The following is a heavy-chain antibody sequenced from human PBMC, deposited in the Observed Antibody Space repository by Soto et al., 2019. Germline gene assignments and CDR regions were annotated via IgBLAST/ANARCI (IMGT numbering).Heavy chain of an antibody. CDR3: ARISGYDSSGSCHYYYYGMDV. CDR2: ISSSSSYI. CDR1: GFTFSSYS. J-gene: IGHJ6*02. V-gene: IGHV3-21*01. Sequence: GGSLRLSCAASGFTFSSYSVNWVRQAPGKGLEWVSSISSSSSYIYYADSVKGRFTISRDNAKNSLYLQMNSLRAEDTAVYYCARISGYDSSGSCHYYYYGMDVWGQGTTVTVSS. D-gene: IGHD3-22*01.